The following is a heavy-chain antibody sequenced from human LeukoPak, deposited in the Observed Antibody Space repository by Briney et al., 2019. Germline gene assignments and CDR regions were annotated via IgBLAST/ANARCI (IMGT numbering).Heavy chain of an antibody. D-gene: IGHD2-15*01. CDR2: INSNTGTP. J-gene: IGHJ4*02. CDR1: GYTFTSFA. CDR3: ARDHKAYCDGGSCSDLSPKF. V-gene: IGHV7-4-1*02. Sequence: GASVKVSCKASGYTFTSFAMNWVRQAPGEGLEWMEWINSNTGTPTYAQGFTSRFVFSLDTSLNTAHLQISSLKTEDTAIYYCARDHKAYCDGGSCSDLSPKFWGQGTLVAVSS.